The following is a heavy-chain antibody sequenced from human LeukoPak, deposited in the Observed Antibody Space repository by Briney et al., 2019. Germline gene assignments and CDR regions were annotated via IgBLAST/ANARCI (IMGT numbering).Heavy chain of an antibody. CDR1: GGTFSSYA. J-gene: IGHJ3*02. D-gene: IGHD2-2*01. Sequence: GASVKVSCKASGGTFSSYAISWVRQAPGQGLEWMGGIIPIFGTANYAQKFQGRVTITTDESTSTAYMELSSLRSEDTAVYYCARMADGQLLFYGFDIWGQGTMVTVSS. CDR3: ARMADGQLLFYGFDI. V-gene: IGHV1-69*05. CDR2: IIPIFGTA.